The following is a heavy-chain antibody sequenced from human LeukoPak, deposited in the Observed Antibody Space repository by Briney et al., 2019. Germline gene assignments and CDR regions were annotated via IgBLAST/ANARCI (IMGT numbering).Heavy chain of an antibody. Sequence: PGGSLRLSYAASGFTFSSYAMSWVRQAPGKGLEWVSGISGSGGSTYYADSVKGRFTISRDNSKNTLYLQMNSLRAEDTAVYYCAKSAYYDFWSGYSTQDYFDYWGQGTLVTVSS. CDR3: AKSAYYDFWSGYSTQDYFDY. J-gene: IGHJ4*02. CDR1: GFTFSSYA. CDR2: ISGSGGST. V-gene: IGHV3-23*01. D-gene: IGHD3-3*01.